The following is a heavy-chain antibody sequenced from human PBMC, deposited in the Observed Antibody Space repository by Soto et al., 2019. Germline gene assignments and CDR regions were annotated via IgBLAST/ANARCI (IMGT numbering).Heavy chain of an antibody. D-gene: IGHD6-13*01. J-gene: IGHJ4*02. CDR3: AAGEASSRNLAPYYLDF. CDR2: IYYSGST. Sequence: ETLSLTCTVSGGSISSYYWSWIRQPPGKGLEWIGYIYYSGSTNYNPSLKSRVTISVDTSKNQFSLKLSSVTTADTAVYFCAAGEASSRNLAPYYLDFWGQGTLVTVSS. V-gene: IGHV4-59*01. CDR1: GGSISSYY.